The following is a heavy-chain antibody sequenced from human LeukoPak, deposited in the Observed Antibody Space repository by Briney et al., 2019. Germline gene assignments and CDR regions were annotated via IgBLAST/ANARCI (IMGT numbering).Heavy chain of an antibody. CDR3: ARHAVYAGSGWAFDY. Sequence: SETLSLTCTVSGGSISSYYWSWIRQPPGKGLEWIGYIYYSGSTNYNPSLKSRVTISVDTSKNQFSLNLNSVTAADTAVYYCARHAVYAGSGWAFDYWGQGTLVTVSS. D-gene: IGHD6-19*01. V-gene: IGHV4-59*08. CDR2: IYYSGST. J-gene: IGHJ4*02. CDR1: GGSISSYY.